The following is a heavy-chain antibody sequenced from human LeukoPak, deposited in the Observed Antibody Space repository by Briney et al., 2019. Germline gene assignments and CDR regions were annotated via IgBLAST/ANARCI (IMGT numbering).Heavy chain of an antibody. D-gene: IGHD3-22*01. J-gene: IGHJ4*02. CDR1: GFTFSNYA. CDR2: IYVSAGSA. V-gene: IGHV3-23*01. Sequence: GGSLRLSCAASGFTFSNYAMSWVRQAPGKGLEWVSGIYVSAGSAYYADSVKGRFTISRDNSKSTLYLQMNSLRAEDTAVYYCAKDYSSAYWGQGTLVTVSS. CDR3: AKDYSSAY.